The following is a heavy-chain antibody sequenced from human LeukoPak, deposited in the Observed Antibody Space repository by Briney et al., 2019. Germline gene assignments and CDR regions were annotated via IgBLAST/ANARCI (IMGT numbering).Heavy chain of an antibody. CDR3: AKELSSRPGRWFDP. V-gene: IGHV3-21*01. J-gene: IGHJ5*02. D-gene: IGHD6-13*01. CDR2: ISSSSSYI. CDR1: GFTFSSYS. Sequence: GGSLRLSCAASGFTFSSYSMNWVRQAPGKGLEWVSSISSSSSYIYYADSVKGRFTISRDNAKNSLYLQMNSLRAEDTAVYYCAKELSSRPGRWFDPWGQGTLVTVSS.